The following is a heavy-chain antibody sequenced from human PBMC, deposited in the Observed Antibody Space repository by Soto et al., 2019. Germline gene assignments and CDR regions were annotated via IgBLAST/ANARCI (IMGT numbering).Heavy chain of an antibody. D-gene: IGHD3-9*01. V-gene: IGHV1-69*02. CDR1: GGSFSSYT. J-gene: IGHJ5*02. CDR2: IIPILGIA. Sequence: ASAKVSCKASGGSFSSYTISWVRQAPGQGLEWMGRIIPILGIANYAQKFQGRVTITADKSTSTAYMELSSLRSDDTAVYYCARTNYENLTGYSPNWFEHWGQGTLVTVSS. CDR3: ARTNYENLTGYSPNWFEH.